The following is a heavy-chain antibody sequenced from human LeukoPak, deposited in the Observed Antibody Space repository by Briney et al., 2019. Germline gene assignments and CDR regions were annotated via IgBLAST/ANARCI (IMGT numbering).Heavy chain of an antibody. CDR2: INPNSGGT. Sequence: ASVKVSCKASGYTFTGYYMHWVRQAPRQGLEWMGWINPNSGGTNYAQKFQGRVTMTRDTSISTAYMELSRLRSDDTAVYYCARGLYDYGWGKQNMDVWGKGTTVTISS. V-gene: IGHV1-2*02. D-gene: IGHD3-16*01. CDR3: ARGLYDYGWGKQNMDV. J-gene: IGHJ6*03. CDR1: GYTFTGYY.